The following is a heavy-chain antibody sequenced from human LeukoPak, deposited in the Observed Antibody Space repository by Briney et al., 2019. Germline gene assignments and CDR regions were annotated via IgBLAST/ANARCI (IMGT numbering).Heavy chain of an antibody. V-gene: IGHV3-30*18. CDR3: AKDQNTVATAPFDY. CDR2: ISYDGSNK. D-gene: IGHD4-17*01. CDR1: GFTFSSYG. J-gene: IGHJ4*02. Sequence: PGRSLRLSCAASGFTFSSYGMHWVRQAPGKGLEWVAVISYDGSNKYYADSVRGRFTISRDNSKNVLHLQMNSLRAEDTALYYCAKDQNTVATAPFDYWGLGTLVTVSS.